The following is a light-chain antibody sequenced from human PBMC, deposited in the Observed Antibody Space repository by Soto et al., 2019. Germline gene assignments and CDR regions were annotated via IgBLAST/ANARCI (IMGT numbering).Light chain of an antibody. CDR1: SNDVGAYKY. Sequence: QSALTQPRSVTGSPGQSVTISCTGTSNDVGAYKYVSWYQQRPGKAPKLLIYDVNKRPSEVPDRFSGSKSGNTASLSISGIQPEDDADYYCCSFAGTYTLIFGGGTKVTVL. J-gene: IGLJ2*01. CDR3: CSFAGTYTLI. V-gene: IGLV2-11*01. CDR2: DVN.